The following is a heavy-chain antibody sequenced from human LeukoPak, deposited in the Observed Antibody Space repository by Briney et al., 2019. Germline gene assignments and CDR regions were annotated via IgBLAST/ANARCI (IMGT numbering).Heavy chain of an antibody. V-gene: IGHV4-59*01. Sequence: SETLSLTRTVSGASITSYYWSWIRQPPGKGLEWIGYIYYSGSTNYNPSLKSRVTISVDTSKNQFSLKLSSMTAADTAVYYCARATTAYCTGGICPNFDFWGQGTLVTVSS. CDR1: GASITSYY. D-gene: IGHD2-8*02. J-gene: IGHJ4*02. CDR2: IYYSGST. CDR3: ARATTAYCTGGICPNFDF.